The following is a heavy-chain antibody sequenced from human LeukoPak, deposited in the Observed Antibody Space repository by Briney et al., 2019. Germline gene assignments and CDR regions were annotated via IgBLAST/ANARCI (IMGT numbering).Heavy chain of an antibody. V-gene: IGHV3-23*01. CDR1: GFTFSSCA. CDR2: ISDSGGST. D-gene: IGHD5-18*01. J-gene: IGHJ4*02. CDR3: AKVGGGGYSYASYFDY. Sequence: GGSLRLSCAASGFTFSSCAMSWVRQAPGKGLEWVSGISDSGGSTYYADSVKGRFTISRDKSKNTVYLQMNSLRVEDTALYYCAKVGGGGYSYASYFDYWGQGTLGTVSS.